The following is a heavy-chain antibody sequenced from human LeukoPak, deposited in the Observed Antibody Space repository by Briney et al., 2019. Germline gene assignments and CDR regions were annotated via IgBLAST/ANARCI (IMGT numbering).Heavy chain of an antibody. V-gene: IGHV4-38-2*02. D-gene: IGHD2-15*01. J-gene: IGHJ4*02. Sequence: PSETLSLTCTVSGYSISSGYYWGWIRQPPGKGLEWIGSIYHSGSTYYNPSLKSRVTISVGTSKNQFSLKLSSVTAADTAVYYCARDQIEYCSGGRCYTAEDYWGQGT. CDR3: ARDQIEYCSGGRCYTAEDY. CDR2: IYHSGST. CDR1: GYSISSGYY.